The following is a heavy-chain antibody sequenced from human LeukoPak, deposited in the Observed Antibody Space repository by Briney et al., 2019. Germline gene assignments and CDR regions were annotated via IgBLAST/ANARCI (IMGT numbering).Heavy chain of an antibody. J-gene: IGHJ4*02. V-gene: IGHV3-30-3*01. Sequence: SCTASGGTFSSYAMHWVRQAPGKGLEWVAVISYDGSNKYYADSVKGRFTISRDNSKNTLYLQMNSLRAEDTAVYYCARDLPANLGYCTNAVCWGGFDYWGQGTLVTVSS. CDR3: ARDLPANLGYCTNAVCWGGFDY. CDR2: ISYDGSNK. CDR1: GGTFSSYA. D-gene: IGHD2-8*01.